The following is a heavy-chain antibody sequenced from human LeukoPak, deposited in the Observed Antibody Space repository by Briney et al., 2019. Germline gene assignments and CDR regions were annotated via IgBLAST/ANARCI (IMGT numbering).Heavy chain of an antibody. V-gene: IGHV1-18*01. D-gene: IGHD2-8*02. CDR3: ARTRGVLFVGSD. CDR1: GGTFSSYA. CDR2: ISAYNGNT. Sequence: ASVKVSCKASGGTFSSYAISWVRQAPGQGLEWMGWISAYNGNTNYAQKLQGRVTMTTDTSTSTAYMELRSLRSDDTAVYYCARTRGVLFVGSDWGQGTLVTVSS. J-gene: IGHJ4*02.